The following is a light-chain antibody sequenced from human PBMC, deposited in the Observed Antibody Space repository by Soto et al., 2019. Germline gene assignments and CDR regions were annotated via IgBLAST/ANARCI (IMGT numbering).Light chain of an antibody. Sequence: EIVMTQSPATLSVSPGETATLSCRASQGISRTLAWYQLKPGQAPRLLFYGASTRATGVPARFSGSGSGTKFTLTISSLQSEDSALYYCQHYNHWPQLSFGGGTKVDIK. J-gene: IGKJ4*01. CDR3: QHYNHWPQLS. CDR1: QGISRT. CDR2: GAS. V-gene: IGKV3-15*01.